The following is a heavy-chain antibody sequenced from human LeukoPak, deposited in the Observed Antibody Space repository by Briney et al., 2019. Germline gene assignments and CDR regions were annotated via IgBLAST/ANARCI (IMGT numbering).Heavy chain of an antibody. CDR2: IYPGDSDT. J-gene: IGHJ3*02. CDR1: GYSFTSYW. V-gene: IGHV5-51*01. CDR3: ARLSDWSGYYMDAFDI. D-gene: IGHD3-3*01. Sequence: GESLKISCKGSGYSFTSYWIGWVRQMPGKGLEWMGIIYPGDSDTRYSPSFQGQVTISADKSISTAYLQRSSLKASDTAMYYCARLSDWSGYYMDAFDIWGQGTMVTVSS.